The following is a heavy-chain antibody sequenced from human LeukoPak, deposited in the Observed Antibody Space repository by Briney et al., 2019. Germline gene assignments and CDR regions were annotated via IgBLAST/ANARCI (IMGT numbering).Heavy chain of an antibody. CDR2: ISGSGGNT. Sequence: PGGSLRLSCAVSGFRSEMYAMSWVRQAPGKGPEWVSIISGSGGNTIYADSVKGRFTISRDNSKNTLYLQMNSLRAEDTGLYYCARGHGENCGGDCYSRVIDFWGQGTLVTVSS. CDR3: ARGHGENCGGDCYSRVIDF. V-gene: IGHV3-23*01. D-gene: IGHD2-21*02. CDR1: GFRSEMYA. J-gene: IGHJ4*02.